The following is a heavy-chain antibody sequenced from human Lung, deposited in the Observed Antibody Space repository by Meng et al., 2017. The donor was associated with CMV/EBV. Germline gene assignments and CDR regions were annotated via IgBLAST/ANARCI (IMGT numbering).Heavy chain of an antibody. CDR2: INHSGST. Sequence: SETLSLTCAVYGGSFSGYFWSWIRRPPGKGLEWIGEINHSGSTNYNPSLKSRVTISVDTSKNQFFLKLSSVTAADTAVYYCARGTVTSRVIVPPFAIKIVYGMDVWGKGTXVTVSS. CDR1: GGSFSGYF. D-gene: IGHD2-2*01. J-gene: IGHJ6*04. CDR3: ARGTVTSRVIVPPFAIKIVYGMDV. V-gene: IGHV4-34*01.